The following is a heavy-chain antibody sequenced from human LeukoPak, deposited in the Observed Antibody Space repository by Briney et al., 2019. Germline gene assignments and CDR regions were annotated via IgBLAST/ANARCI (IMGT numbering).Heavy chain of an antibody. D-gene: IGHD3-3*01. CDR2: ISGSGGST. V-gene: IGHV3-23*01. CDR3: AKVGYDFWSGYYGGNFDY. J-gene: IGHJ4*02. CDR1: GFTFSSYA. Sequence: GSLRLSCAASGFTFSSYAMSWVRQAPGKGLEWVSAISGSGGSTYYADSVKGRFTISRDNSKNTLYLQMNSLRAEDTAVYYCAKVGYDFWSGYYGGNFDYWGQGTLVTVSS.